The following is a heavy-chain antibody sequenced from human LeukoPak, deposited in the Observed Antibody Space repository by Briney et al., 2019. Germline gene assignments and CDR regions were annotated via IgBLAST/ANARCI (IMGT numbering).Heavy chain of an antibody. CDR3: VSPVFINF. D-gene: IGHD1-14*01. V-gene: IGHV3-30-3*01. CDR2: ISYDGSNK. J-gene: IGHJ4*01. Sequence: PGGSLRLSCAASGFTFKNYAMSWVRRAPGKGLEWVAVISYDGSNKYYADSVKGRFTISRDNSKNTLYLQMNSLRAEDTAVYYCVSPVFINFWGQGTLVTVSS. CDR1: GFTFKNYA.